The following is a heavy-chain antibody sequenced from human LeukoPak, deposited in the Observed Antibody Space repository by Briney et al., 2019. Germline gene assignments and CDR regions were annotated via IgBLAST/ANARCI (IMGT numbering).Heavy chain of an antibody. V-gene: IGHV1-46*01. CDR3: ARDENSSNYFDY. Sequence: ASVKVSCKASGGTFSSYAISWVRQAPGQGLEWMGIINPSGGSTSYAQKFQGRVTMTRGTSTSTVYMELSSLRSEGTAVYYCARDENSSNYFDYWGQGTLVTVSS. CDR2: INPSGGST. D-gene: IGHD2-2*01. CDR1: GGTFSSYA. J-gene: IGHJ4*02.